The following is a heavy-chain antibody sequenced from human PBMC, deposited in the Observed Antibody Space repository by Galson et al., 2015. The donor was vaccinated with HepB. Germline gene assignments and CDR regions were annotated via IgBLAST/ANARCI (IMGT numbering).Heavy chain of an antibody. CDR3: ARGALVVVVGATQNNWFDP. CDR1: GYTFSSYS. Sequence: SVKVSCKASGYTFSSYSITWVRQAPGQGLEWMGWISAYNRDTDYAQKFQGRVTMTTDTSTSTAYMELRSLRSDDTAAYFCARGALVVVVGATQNNWFDPWGQGTLVTVSS. D-gene: IGHD2-15*01. V-gene: IGHV1-18*01. CDR2: ISAYNRDT. J-gene: IGHJ5*02.